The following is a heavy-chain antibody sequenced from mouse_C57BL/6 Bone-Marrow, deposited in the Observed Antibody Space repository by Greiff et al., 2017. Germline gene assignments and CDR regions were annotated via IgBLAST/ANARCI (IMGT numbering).Heavy chain of an antibody. J-gene: IGHJ3*01. D-gene: IGHD4-1*01. Sequence: EVQLVESGGGLVQSGRSLRLSCATSGFTFSDFYMEWVRQAPGKGLEWIAASRNKANDYTTEYSASVKGRFIVSRDTSQSILYLQMNALRAEDTAIYYCARDASWDGGFAYWGQGTLVTVSA. V-gene: IGHV7-1*01. CDR2: SRNKANDYTT. CDR1: GFTFSDFY. CDR3: ARDASWDGGFAY.